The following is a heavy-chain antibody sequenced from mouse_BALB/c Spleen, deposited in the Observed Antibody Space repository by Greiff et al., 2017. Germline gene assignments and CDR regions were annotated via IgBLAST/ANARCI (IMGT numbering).Heavy chain of an antibody. V-gene: IGHV3-6*02. CDR3: ARSNGYDEYAMDY. CDR1: GYSITSGYY. Sequence: EVKVEESGPGLVKPSQSLSLTCSVTGYSITSGYYWNWIRQFPGNKLEWMGYISYDGSNNYNPSLKNRISITRDTSKNQFFLKLNSVTTEDTATYYCARSNGYDEYAMDYWGQGTSVTVSS. CDR2: ISYDGSN. J-gene: IGHJ4*01. D-gene: IGHD2-2*01.